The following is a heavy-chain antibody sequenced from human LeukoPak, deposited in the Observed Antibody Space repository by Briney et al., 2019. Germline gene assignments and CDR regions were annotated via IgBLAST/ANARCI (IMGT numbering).Heavy chain of an antibody. CDR2: INPNSGGT. D-gene: IGHD3-3*01. CDR1: GYTFTDYY. Sequence: ASVKVSCKASGYTFTDYYIHWVRQAPGQGLEWMGWINPNSGGTNYAQKFQGRVTMTRDTSISTAYMELSRLRSDDTAVYYCARDSGLSGYYLDYWGQGTLVTVSS. CDR3: ARDSGLSGYYLDY. J-gene: IGHJ4*02. V-gene: IGHV1-2*02.